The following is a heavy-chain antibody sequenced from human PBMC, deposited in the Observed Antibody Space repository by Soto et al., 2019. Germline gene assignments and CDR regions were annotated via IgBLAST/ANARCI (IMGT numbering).Heavy chain of an antibody. CDR1: SGSLSGYY. J-gene: IGHJ4*02. CDR2: ISQSGNT. D-gene: IGHD6-6*01. CDR3: ERAPKVSGSSQTRPDF. V-gene: IGHV4-34*01. Sequence: SETLSLTCSIYSGSLSGYYWSWIRQPPWKGLEWIGEISQSGNTNYSPSLKSRVSISIDTSKKQFSLNLASVSAADTAVYYCERAPKVSGSSQTRPDFWGQGTLVTVSS.